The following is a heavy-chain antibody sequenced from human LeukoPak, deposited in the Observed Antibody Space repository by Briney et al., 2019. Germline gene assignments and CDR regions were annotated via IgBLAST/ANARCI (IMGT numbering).Heavy chain of an antibody. Sequence: ASVKVSCKASGYTFTSNYIHWVRQAPGQGLEWMGMIYPRDGSTSYAQKFQGRVTVTRDTSTSTVHMELSGLRSEDTAVYYCARAGYDSTWYFFDYWGQGALVTVSS. CDR1: GYTFTSNY. J-gene: IGHJ4*02. V-gene: IGHV1-46*01. CDR2: IYPRDGST. D-gene: IGHD6-13*01. CDR3: ARAGYDSTWYFFDY.